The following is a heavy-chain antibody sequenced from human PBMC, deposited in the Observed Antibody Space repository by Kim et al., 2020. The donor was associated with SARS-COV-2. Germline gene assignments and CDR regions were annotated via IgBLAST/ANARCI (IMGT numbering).Heavy chain of an antibody. V-gene: IGHV3-30*02. D-gene: IGHD2-21*01. Sequence: GGSLRLSCAASGFTFSSYSMHWVRQASGKGLEWVAFIWPDGSTKYYADSVKGRFTISRDNSKNTLYLQMNSLRAEDTAVYYCAKDIHPDSWGQRTPVTV. CDR3: AKDIHPDS. CDR1: GFTFSSYS. CDR2: IWPDGSTK. J-gene: IGHJ4*02.